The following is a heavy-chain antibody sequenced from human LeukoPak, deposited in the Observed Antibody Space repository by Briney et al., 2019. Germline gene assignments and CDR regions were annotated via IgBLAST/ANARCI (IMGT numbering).Heavy chain of an antibody. CDR3: ARHSSVVRGWFDP. V-gene: IGHV4-4*09. J-gene: IGHJ5*02. D-gene: IGHD2-15*01. CDR1: GGSITSYY. CDR2: IYASGST. Sequence: TETLSLTCTVSGGSITSYYWTWIRQPPGKGLEWVGYIYASGSTNYNPSLKSRVTISVDTSKNQFSLKLSSVTAADTAMYYCARHSSVVRGWFDPWGQGTLVTISS.